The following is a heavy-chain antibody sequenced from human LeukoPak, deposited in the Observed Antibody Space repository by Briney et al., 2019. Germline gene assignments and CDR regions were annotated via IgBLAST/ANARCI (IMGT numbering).Heavy chain of an antibody. CDR3: ARHKPRGLGNYYYYYGMDV. J-gene: IGHJ6*02. Sequence: PSETLSLTCAVYGGSFSGYYWSWIRQPPGKGLEWIGEINHSGSTNYNPSLKSRVTISVDTSKNQFSLKLSSVTAADTAVYYCARHKPRGLGNYYYYYGMDVWGQGTTVTVSS. CDR1: GGSFSGYY. D-gene: IGHD1-14*01. CDR2: INHSGST. V-gene: IGHV4-34*01.